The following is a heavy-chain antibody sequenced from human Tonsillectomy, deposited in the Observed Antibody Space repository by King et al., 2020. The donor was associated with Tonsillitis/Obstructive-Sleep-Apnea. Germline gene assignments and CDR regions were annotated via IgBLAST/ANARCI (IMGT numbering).Heavy chain of an antibody. CDR3: AREGGVMNAFDI. CDR2: IDYSGST. V-gene: IGHV4-59*01. J-gene: IGHJ3*02. CDR1: GGSISSYY. D-gene: IGHD3-16*01. Sequence: MQLQESGPGLVKPSETLSLTCTVSGGSISSYYWSWIRQPPRKGLECIGDIDYSGSTNYNPSLQSRVTISVDTSKNQFSLKLSSVTAADTAVYYCAREGGVMNAFDIWGQGTMVTVSS.